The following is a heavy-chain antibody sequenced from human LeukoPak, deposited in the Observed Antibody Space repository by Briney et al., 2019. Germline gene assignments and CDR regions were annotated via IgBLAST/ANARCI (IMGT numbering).Heavy chain of an antibody. CDR1: GYTFTSYG. V-gene: IGHV1-18*01. J-gene: IGHJ3*02. D-gene: IGHD6-19*01. Sequence: ASVKVSCKASGYTFTSYGISWVRQAPGQGLEWMGWTSAYNGNTNYAQKLQGRVTMTTDTSTSTAYMELRSLRSDDTAVYYCARDGISSGWYYDAFDIWGQGTMVTVSS. CDR2: TSAYNGNT. CDR3: ARDGISSGWYYDAFDI.